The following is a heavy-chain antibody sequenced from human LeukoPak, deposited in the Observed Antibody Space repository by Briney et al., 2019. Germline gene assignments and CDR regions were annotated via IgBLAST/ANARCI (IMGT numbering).Heavy chain of an antibody. CDR1: GGSISSYY. J-gene: IGHJ6*02. D-gene: IGHD6-13*01. CDR2: IYYSGST. V-gene: IGHV4-59*01. CDR3: ARDRLAAAGYYYYGMDV. Sequence: SETLSLTCTVSGGSISSYYWSGIRQPPGKGLEWIGYIYYSGSTNYNPSLKSRVTISVDTSKNQFSLKLSSVTAADTAVYYCARDRLAAAGYYYYGMDVWGQGTTVTVSS.